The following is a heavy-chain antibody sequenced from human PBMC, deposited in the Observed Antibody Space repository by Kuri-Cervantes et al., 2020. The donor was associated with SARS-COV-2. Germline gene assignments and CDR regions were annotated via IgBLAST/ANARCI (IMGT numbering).Heavy chain of an antibody. D-gene: IGHD2-2*01. CDR3: ARDLKGDIVVVPAARSVVGAFDI. CDR1: GFTFSNAW. CDR2: ISGSGGST. Sequence: GGSLRLSCAASGFTFSNAWMSWVRQAPGKGLEWVSAISGSGGSTYYADSVRGRFTISRDNAKNSLYLQMDSLRAEDTAVYYCARDLKGDIVVVPAARSVVGAFDIWGQGTMVTVSS. V-gene: IGHV3-21*01. J-gene: IGHJ3*02.